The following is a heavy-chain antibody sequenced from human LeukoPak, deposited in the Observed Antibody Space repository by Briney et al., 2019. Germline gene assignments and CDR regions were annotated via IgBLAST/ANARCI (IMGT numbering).Heavy chain of an antibody. D-gene: IGHD3-16*02. CDR1: GFTFSSYA. CDR2: ISGSGGST. V-gene: IGHV3-23*01. CDR3: AKDAPKSLAESYYDYVWGSYRYFADYFDY. Sequence: PGGSLRLSCAASGFTFSSYAMSWVRQAPGKGLEWVSAISGSGGSTYYADSVKGRFTISRDNSKNTLYLQMNSLRAEDTAVYYCAKDAPKSLAESYYDYVWGSYRYFADYFDYWGQGTLVTVSS. J-gene: IGHJ4*02.